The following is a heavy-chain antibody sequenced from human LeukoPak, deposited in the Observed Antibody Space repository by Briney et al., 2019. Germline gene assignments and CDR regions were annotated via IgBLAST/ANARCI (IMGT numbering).Heavy chain of an antibody. J-gene: IGHJ4*02. CDR1: GGSFSGYY. Sequence: SETLSLTCAVYGGSFSGYYWSWIRQPPGKGLEWIGEINHSGSTNYNPSLKSRVTISVDTSKNQFSLKLSSVTAADTAVYYCARRGRIAAAGYFDYWGQGTLDTVSS. CDR3: ARRGRIAAAGYFDY. V-gene: IGHV4-34*01. CDR2: INHSGST. D-gene: IGHD6-13*01.